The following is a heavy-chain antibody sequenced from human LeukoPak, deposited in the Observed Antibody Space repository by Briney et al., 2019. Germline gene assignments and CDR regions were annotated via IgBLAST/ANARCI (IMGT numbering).Heavy chain of an antibody. CDR2: ISWNSGSI. Sequence: GGSLRLSCAASGFTFDDYAMHWVRQAPGKGLEWVSGISWNSGSIGYADSVKGRFTISRDNSKNTLYLQMNSLRAEDTAVYYCAKDLLYYDSSGYPFYYYYYGMDVWGQGTTVTVSS. V-gene: IGHV3-9*01. D-gene: IGHD3-22*01. CDR1: GFTFDDYA. J-gene: IGHJ6*02. CDR3: AKDLLYYDSSGYPFYYYYYGMDV.